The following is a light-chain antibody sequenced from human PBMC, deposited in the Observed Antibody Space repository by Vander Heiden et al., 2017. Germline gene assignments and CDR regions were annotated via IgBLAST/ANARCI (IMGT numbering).Light chain of an antibody. V-gene: IGLV1-40*01. CDR3: QAYDNSLSGSLL. Sequence: QSVLTQPPSVSGAPGQRVTITCTGSSSNIVAGYNVHWYQQVSGTAPKLLIYGNINRPPGVPDRFSASKSVTSASLTITGLQAEDEADYYCQAYDNSLSGSLLFGGGTKLTVL. J-gene: IGLJ2*01. CDR2: GNI. CDR1: SSNIVAGYN.